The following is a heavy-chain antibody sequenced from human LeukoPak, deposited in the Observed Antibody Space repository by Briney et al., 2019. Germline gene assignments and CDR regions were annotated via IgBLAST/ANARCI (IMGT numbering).Heavy chain of an antibody. V-gene: IGHV4-4*09. CDR1: GGSISSYY. CDR3: ARVFRSTGTYYDFWSGYYSFDY. CDR2: VYTSGST. J-gene: IGHJ4*02. D-gene: IGHD3-3*01. Sequence: SETLSLTCTVSGGSISSYYWSWIRQPPGKGLEWIGYVYTSGSTNYNPSLKSRVTISVDTSKNQFSLKLSSVTAADTAVYYCARVFRSTGTYYDFWSGYYSFDYWGQGTLVTVSS.